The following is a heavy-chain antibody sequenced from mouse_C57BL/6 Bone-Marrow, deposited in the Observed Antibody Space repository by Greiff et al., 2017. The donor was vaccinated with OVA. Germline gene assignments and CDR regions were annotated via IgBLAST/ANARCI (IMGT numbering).Heavy chain of an antibody. CDR2: ISDGGSYT. V-gene: IGHV5-4*01. CDR3: AITTVQRGVYYYAMDY. D-gene: IGHD1-1*01. Sequence: EVQVVESGGGLVKPGGSLKLSCAASGFTFSSYAMSWVRQTPEKRLEWVATISDGGSYTYYPDNVKGRITISRDNAKNNLYLQMSHLKSEDTAMYYCAITTVQRGVYYYAMDYWGQGTSVTVSS. J-gene: IGHJ4*01. CDR1: GFTFSSYA.